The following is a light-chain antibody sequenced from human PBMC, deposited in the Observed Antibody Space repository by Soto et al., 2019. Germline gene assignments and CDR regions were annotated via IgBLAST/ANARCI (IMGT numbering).Light chain of an antibody. V-gene: IGKV3-15*01. CDR2: GAS. CDR3: QQYNNWPLT. J-gene: IGKJ4*01. CDR1: QSVSSN. Sequence: EIVMKQSPATLSVSPGERATLSCRASQSVSSNLAWYQQKPGQAPRLLIYGASTRATGIPARFSGSGSGTEFTLTISSLQAEDFAVYYCQQYNNWPLTFCGGTKGEIK.